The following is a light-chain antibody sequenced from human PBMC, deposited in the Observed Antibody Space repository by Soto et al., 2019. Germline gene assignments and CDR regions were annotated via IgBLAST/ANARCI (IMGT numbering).Light chain of an antibody. CDR3: QQYGSSPRLRFT. J-gene: IGKJ3*01. CDR1: QSVSSSY. CDR2: GAS. V-gene: IGKV3-20*01. Sequence: EIVLTQSPGTLSLSPGERATLSCRASQSVSSSYLAWYQQKPGQAPRLLIYGASSRATGIPDRFSGSGSGTHFTLTISRLEPEDFAVYYCQQYGSSPRLRFTFGPGTKVDIK.